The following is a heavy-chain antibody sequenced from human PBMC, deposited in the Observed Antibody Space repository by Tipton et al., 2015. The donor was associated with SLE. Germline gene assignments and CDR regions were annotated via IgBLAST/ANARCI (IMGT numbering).Heavy chain of an antibody. D-gene: IGHD3-22*01. V-gene: IGHV4-39*07. CDR1: GGSIGSYY. Sequence: TLSLTCTVSGGSIGSYYWVWIRQPPGKGLEWIGRLHYSGRSYYSPSLKSRVTISLDTSRTQFSLKLSSVTAADTAVYYCARDEYRYDATGYHLLGHFDFWGQGTLVTVSS. CDR3: ARDEYRYDATGYHLLGHFDF. J-gene: IGHJ4*02. CDR2: LHYSGRS.